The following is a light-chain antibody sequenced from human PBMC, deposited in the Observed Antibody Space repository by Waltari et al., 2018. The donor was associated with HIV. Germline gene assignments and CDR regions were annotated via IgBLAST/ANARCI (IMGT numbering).Light chain of an antibody. CDR3: QSADISTWV. V-gene: IGLV3-25*03. CDR2: KDT. CDR1: ALPKQY. Sequence: SYELTQPPSVSVSPGQTARITCSGDALPKQYAYWYQQKPGQAPVLVIYKDTERPSGIPERFSGSSSGTTVTLTISGVQAEDEADYYCQSADISTWVFGGGNKLTVL. J-gene: IGLJ3*02.